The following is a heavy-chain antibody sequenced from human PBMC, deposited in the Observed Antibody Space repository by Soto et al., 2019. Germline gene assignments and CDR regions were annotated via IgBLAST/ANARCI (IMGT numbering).Heavy chain of an antibody. D-gene: IGHD3-3*01. Sequence: SETLSLTCTVSGGSISSSSYYWGWIRQPPGKGLEWIGSIYYSGSTYYNPSLKSQVTISVDTSKNQFSLKLSSVTAADTAVYYCARQYYDFWSGYPDYFDYWGQGTLVTVSS. CDR2: IYYSGST. J-gene: IGHJ4*02. V-gene: IGHV4-39*01. CDR1: GGSISSSSYY. CDR3: ARQYYDFWSGYPDYFDY.